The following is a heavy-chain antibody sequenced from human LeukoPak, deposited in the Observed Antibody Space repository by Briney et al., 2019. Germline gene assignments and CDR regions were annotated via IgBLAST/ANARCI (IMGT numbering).Heavy chain of an antibody. CDR3: AKVGSSSSFG. D-gene: IGHD6-6*01. CDR2: ISYDGSNK. CDR1: GFTFSSYG. V-gene: IGHV3-30*18. Sequence: PGKSLRLSCAASGFTFSSYGVHWVRQAPGKGLEWVAVISYDGSNKYYADSVKGRFTISRDNSKNTLYLQMNSLRAEDTAVYYCAKVGSSSSFGWGQGTLVTVSS. J-gene: IGHJ4*02.